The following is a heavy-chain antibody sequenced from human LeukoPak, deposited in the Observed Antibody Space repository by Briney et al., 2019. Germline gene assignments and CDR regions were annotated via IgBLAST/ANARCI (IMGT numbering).Heavy chain of an antibody. CDR2: INHSGST. CDR1: GGSFSGYY. V-gene: IGHV4-34*01. D-gene: IGHD6-19*01. J-gene: IGHJ4*02. CDR3: AREQGSGWFY. Sequence: SETLSLTCAVYGGSFSGYYWSWIRQPPGKGPEWIGEINHSGSTNYNPSLKSRVTISVDTSKNQFSLKLSSVTAADTAVYYCAREQGSGWFYWGQGTLVTVSS.